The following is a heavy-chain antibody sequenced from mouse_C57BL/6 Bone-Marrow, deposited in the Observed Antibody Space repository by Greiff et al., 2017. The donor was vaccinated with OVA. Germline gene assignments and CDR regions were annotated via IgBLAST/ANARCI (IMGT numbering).Heavy chain of an antibody. J-gene: IGHJ2*01. Sequence: VQRVESGAELARPGASVKLSCKASGYTFTSYGISWVKQRTGQGLEWIGEIYPRSGNTYYNEKFKGKATLTADKSSSTAYMELRSLTSEDSAVYFCARSRGTTVVDYWGQGTTLTVSS. CDR1: GYTFTSYG. D-gene: IGHD1-1*01. CDR3: ARSRGTTVVDY. V-gene: IGHV1-81*01. CDR2: IYPRSGNT.